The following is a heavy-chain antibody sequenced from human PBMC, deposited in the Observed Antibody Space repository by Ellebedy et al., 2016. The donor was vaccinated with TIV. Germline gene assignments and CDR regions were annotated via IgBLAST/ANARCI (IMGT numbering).Heavy chain of an antibody. CDR2: IDWDDDK. D-gene: IGHD6-13*01. J-gene: IGHJ4*02. CDR3: ARSQIEAAGSLFDS. V-gene: IGHV2-70*04. CDR1: GFSLSTGGMR. Sequence: SGPTLVKPTQTLTLTCTFSGFSLSTGGMRVSWIRQPPGKALEWLARIDWDDDKFYSTSLKTRLTISKDTSKNQVVLTMTNMDPVDTATYYCARSQIEAAGSLFDSWGQGTLVTVSS.